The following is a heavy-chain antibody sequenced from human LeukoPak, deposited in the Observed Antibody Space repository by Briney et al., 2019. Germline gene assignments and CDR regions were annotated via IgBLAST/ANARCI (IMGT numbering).Heavy chain of an antibody. D-gene: IGHD3-22*01. CDR2: IYYNGNT. Sequence: PSETLSLTCTVSGGSISSSTYYWGWIRQSPGKGLEWIGTIYYNGNTYYNPSLQSRVTISVDTSKNQFSLKLSSVTAADTAVYYCARWSSGYYDAFDIWGQGTMVTLSS. CDR1: GGSISSSTYY. CDR3: ARWSSGYYDAFDI. J-gene: IGHJ3*02. V-gene: IGHV4-39*07.